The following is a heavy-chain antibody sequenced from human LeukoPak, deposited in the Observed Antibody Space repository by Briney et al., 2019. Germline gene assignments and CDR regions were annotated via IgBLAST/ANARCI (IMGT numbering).Heavy chain of an antibody. CDR3: ARGPWGYYYGSGSYYPN. J-gene: IGHJ4*02. Sequence: PSETLSLTCTVSGGSISSYYWSWIRQPPGKGLEWIGYIYYSGSTNYSPSLKSRVTISVDTSKNQFSLKLSSVTAADTAVYYCARGPWGYYYGSGSYYPNWGQGTLVTVSS. V-gene: IGHV4-59*08. D-gene: IGHD3-10*01. CDR2: IYYSGST. CDR1: GGSISSYY.